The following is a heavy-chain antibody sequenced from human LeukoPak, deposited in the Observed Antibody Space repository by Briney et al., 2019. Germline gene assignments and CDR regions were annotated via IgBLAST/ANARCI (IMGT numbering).Heavy chain of an antibody. CDR2: IIPIFGTA. CDR1: GGTFSSYA. Sequence: SVKVSCKASGGTFSSYAISWVRQAPGQGLEWMGGIIPIFGTANYAQKFQGRVTITTDESTSTAYMELSSLRSEDTAVYYCARGYSSGWYRGGHYYYRDVWGKGTTVTVSS. D-gene: IGHD6-19*01. V-gene: IGHV1-69*05. J-gene: IGHJ6*03. CDR3: ARGYSSGWYRGGHYYYRDV.